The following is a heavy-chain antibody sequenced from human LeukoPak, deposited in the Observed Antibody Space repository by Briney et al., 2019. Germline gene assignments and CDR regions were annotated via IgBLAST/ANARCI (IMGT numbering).Heavy chain of an antibody. V-gene: IGHV1-2*02. J-gene: IGHJ4*02. CDR3: ARGGDSWWELRY. CDR1: GYTFTSYG. D-gene: IGHD1-26*01. CDR2: INPNSGGT. Sequence: ASVKVSCKASGYTFTSYGISWVRQAPGQGLEWMGWINPNSGGTNYAQKFQGRVTMTGDTSISTAYMELSRLRSDDTAVYYCARGGDSWWELRYWGQGTLVTVSS.